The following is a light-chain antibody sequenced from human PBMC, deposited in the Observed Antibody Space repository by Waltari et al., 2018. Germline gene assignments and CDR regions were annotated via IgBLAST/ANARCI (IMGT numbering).Light chain of an antibody. CDR3: QSYDSSLSGYVV. J-gene: IGLJ2*01. Sequence: QSVLTQPPSVSGAPGQRGTISCTGSSSNIRAGHDQHWYQQLPGTAPKLLIYGNSNRPSGVPDRFSGSKSGTSASLAITGLQAEDEADYYCQSYDSSLSGYVVFGGGTKLTVL. CDR1: SSNIRAGHD. CDR2: GNS. V-gene: IGLV1-40*01.